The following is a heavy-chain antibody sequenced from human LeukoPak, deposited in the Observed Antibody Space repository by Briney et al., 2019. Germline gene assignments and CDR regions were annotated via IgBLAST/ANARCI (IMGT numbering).Heavy chain of an antibody. CDR3: AKGKAITMVRGVPFDY. V-gene: IGHV3-23*01. CDR1: GFTFSSYA. CDR2: ISGSGGST. J-gene: IGHJ4*02. Sequence: GGSLRLSCAASGFTFSSYAMSWVRQAPGKGLEWVSAISGSGGSTYYADSVKGRFTISRDNSKNTLYLQMNSLRAEDTAVYYCAKGKAITMVRGVPFDYWGQGTLATVSS. D-gene: IGHD3-10*01.